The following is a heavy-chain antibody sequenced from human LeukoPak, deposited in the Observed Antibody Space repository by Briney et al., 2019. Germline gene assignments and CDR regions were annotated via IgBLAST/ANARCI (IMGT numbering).Heavy chain of an antibody. CDR3: ARGSLVRGVIITPGYYYYMDV. Sequence: ASVKVSCKASGYTFSNYGISGVRQAPGQGLEWMGWISGYNFNTNYAQKFQGRVTMTTDTSTTTAYMELSSLRSEDTAVYYCARGSLVRGVIITPGYYYYMDVWGKGTTVTVSS. CDR2: ISGYNFNT. CDR1: GYTFSNYG. D-gene: IGHD3-10*02. J-gene: IGHJ6*03. V-gene: IGHV1-18*01.